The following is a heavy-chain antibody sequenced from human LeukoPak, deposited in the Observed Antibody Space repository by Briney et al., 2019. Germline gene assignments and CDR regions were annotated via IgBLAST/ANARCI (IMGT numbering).Heavy chain of an antibody. Sequence: PGGSLRLSCAASGFTFSDYYMSLIRQAPGKGLEWVSYISSSGSTIYYADSVKGRFAISRDNAKNSLYLQMNSLRAEDTAVYYCAREDCSSTSCYKLQYYYYYGMDVWGQGTTVTVSS. CDR1: GFTFSDYY. CDR3: AREDCSSTSCYKLQYYYYYGMDV. D-gene: IGHD2-2*02. J-gene: IGHJ6*02. CDR2: ISSSGSTI. V-gene: IGHV3-11*01.